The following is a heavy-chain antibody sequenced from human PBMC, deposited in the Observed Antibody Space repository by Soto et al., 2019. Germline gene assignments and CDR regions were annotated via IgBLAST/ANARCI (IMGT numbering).Heavy chain of an antibody. CDR2: VYYSGST. D-gene: IGHD5-18*01. CDR1: GGSVSSYS. Sequence: SETLSLTCTVSGGSVSSYSWTWVRQPPGKGLEWIGYVYYSGSTHYNPSLKSRVTISLDTSKNQFSLKLTSVTAADTGMYFCASSPPAMVAPNIWGQGTLVTVSS. V-gene: IGHV4-59*02. J-gene: IGHJ4*02. CDR3: ASSPPAMVAPNI.